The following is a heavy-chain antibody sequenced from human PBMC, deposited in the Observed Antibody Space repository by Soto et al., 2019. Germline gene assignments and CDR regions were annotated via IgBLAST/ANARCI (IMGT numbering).Heavy chain of an antibody. CDR1: GGSISSYY. CDR3: ARVDCSGGSCYSRWAWFDP. J-gene: IGHJ5*02. V-gene: IGHV4-59*01. CDR2: IYYSGST. D-gene: IGHD2-15*01. Sequence: SETLSLTCTVSGGSISSYYWSWIRQPPGKGLEWIGYIYYSGSTNYNPSLKSRVTISVDTSKNQFSLKLSSVTAADTAVYYCARVDCSGGSCYSRWAWFDPWGQGTLVTVSS.